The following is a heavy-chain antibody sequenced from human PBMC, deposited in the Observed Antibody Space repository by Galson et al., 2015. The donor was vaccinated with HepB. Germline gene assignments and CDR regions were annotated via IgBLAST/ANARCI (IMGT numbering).Heavy chain of an antibody. CDR3: ARVGDSRSDLRCMDV. CDR2: IIPIFGTA. V-gene: IGHV1-69*13. Sequence: SVKVSCKASGGTFSSYAISWVRQAPGQGLEWMGGIIPIFGTANYAQKFQGRVTITADESTSTAYMELRSLRSDDAAVYYCARVGDSRSDLRCMDVWGQGTTVTVSS. J-gene: IGHJ6*02. D-gene: IGHD4-17*01. CDR1: GGTFSSYA.